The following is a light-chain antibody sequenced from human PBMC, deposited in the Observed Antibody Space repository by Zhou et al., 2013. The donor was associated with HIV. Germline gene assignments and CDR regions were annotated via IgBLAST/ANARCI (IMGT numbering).Light chain of an antibody. CDR2: ETS. CDR1: QSVDTY. V-gene: IGKV3-11*01. Sequence: EIVLTQSPATLSLSPGERATLSCRAGQSVDTYLAWYQQKPGQAPRLLIHETSFRATGVPGRFSGSGSETDFTLTISRLEPEDFAVYYCQQYGSSPLTFGGGTKVEI. J-gene: IGKJ4*01. CDR3: QQYGSSPLT.